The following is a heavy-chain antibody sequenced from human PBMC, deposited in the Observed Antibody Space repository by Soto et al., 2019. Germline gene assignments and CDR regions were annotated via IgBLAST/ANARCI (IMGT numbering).Heavy chain of an antibody. CDR2: ISGSGGST. J-gene: IGHJ4*02. CDR3: AKDRVRGLWFGESAGAYDY. Sequence: GCSLRLCCAACGCTVSSCAMIWVRKAPGKGLEWVSAISGSGGSTYYADSVKGRFTISRDNSKNTLYLQMNSLRAEDTAVYYCAKDRVRGLWFGESAGAYDYWGQGTLVTVSS. CDR1: GCTVSSCA. V-gene: IGHV3-23*01. D-gene: IGHD3-10*01.